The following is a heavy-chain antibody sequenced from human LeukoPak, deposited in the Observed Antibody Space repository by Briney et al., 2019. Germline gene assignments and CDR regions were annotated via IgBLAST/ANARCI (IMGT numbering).Heavy chain of an antibody. CDR1: GFTFSSYG. D-gene: IGHD5-18*01. CDR2: IWYDGSNK. V-gene: IGHV3-33*01. Sequence: LGRSLRLSCAASGFTFSSYGMHWVRQAPGKGLEWVAVIWYDGSNKYYADSVKGRFTISRDNSKNTLYLQMNSLRAEDTAVYYCARDSRIQLWLQNRDAFDIWGQGTMVTVSS. CDR3: ARDSRIQLWLQNRDAFDI. J-gene: IGHJ3*02.